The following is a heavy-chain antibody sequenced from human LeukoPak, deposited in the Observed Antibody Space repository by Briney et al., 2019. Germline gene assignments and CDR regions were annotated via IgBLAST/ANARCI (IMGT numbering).Heavy chain of an antibody. D-gene: IGHD5-12*01. Sequence: PGGSLRLSCAASGFTVSSNYMSWVRQAPGKGLEWVSVIYSGGSTYYADSVKGRFTISRDNSKNTLYLQMNSLRAEDTAVYYCAREKANIVATIRYWYFDLWGRGTLVTVSS. CDR1: GFTVSSNY. CDR2: IYSGGST. J-gene: IGHJ2*01. V-gene: IGHV3-66*01. CDR3: AREKANIVATIRYWYFDL.